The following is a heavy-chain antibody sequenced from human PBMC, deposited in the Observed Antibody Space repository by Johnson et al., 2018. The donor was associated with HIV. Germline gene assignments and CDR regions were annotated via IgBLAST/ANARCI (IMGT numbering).Heavy chain of an antibody. D-gene: IGHD3-9*01. V-gene: IGHV3-23*04. CDR3: AKDVEIDILTGYGAFDI. CDR1: GFTFSSYA. CDR2: ISGSGDTA. Sequence: MLLVESGGGVVQPGRSLRLSCAASGFTFSSYAMHWVRQAPGKGLEWVSAISGSGDTAYYADSVKGRFTISRDSSKNTLFLQMNSLRAEDTAVYHCAKDVEIDILTGYGAFDIWGQGTMVTVSS. J-gene: IGHJ3*02.